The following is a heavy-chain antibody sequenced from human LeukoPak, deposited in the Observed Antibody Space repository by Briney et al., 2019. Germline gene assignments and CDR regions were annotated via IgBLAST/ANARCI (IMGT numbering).Heavy chain of an antibody. CDR1: GFSFSSYY. D-gene: IGHD5-18*01. V-gene: IGHV3-7*01. J-gene: IGHJ3*02. Sequence: QPGGSLRLSCAASGFSFSSYYMSWVRQAPGKGLEWVALINPDGNERYYVDSVKGRFTISRDNAKNSLFLQMNSLRAEDTAVYYCARDRGWIQHDIWGQGTMVTVSS. CDR3: ARDRGWIQHDI. CDR2: INPDGNER.